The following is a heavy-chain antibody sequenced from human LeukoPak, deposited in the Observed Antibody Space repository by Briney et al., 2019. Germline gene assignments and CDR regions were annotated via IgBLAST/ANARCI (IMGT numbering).Heavy chain of an antibody. CDR1: GFTFSSYA. V-gene: IGHV3-23*01. CDR3: AKESITIFGVVIRGAEDYFDY. Sequence: GGSLRLSCAASGFTFSSYAMSWVRQAPGKGLEWASAISGSGGSTYYADSVKGRFTISRDNSKNTLYLQMNSLRAEDTAVYYCAKESITIFGVVIRGAEDYFDYWGQGTLVTVSS. CDR2: ISGSGGST. D-gene: IGHD3-3*01. J-gene: IGHJ4*02.